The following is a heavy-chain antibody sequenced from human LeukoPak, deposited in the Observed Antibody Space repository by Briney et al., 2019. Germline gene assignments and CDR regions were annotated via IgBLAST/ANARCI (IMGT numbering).Heavy chain of an antibody. V-gene: IGHV3-21*01. CDR2: ISSTSSYI. J-gene: IGHJ6*03. CDR1: GFTFSSYA. D-gene: IGHD6-19*01. Sequence: GRSLRLSCAASGFTFSSYAMHWVRQAPGKGLEWVSSISSTSSYIYYADSVKSRFTISRDNAKNSLYLQMNSLRAEDTAVYYCARSSGWYHRGPDYYYYYMDVWGKGTTVTVS. CDR3: ARSSGWYHRGPDYYYYYMDV.